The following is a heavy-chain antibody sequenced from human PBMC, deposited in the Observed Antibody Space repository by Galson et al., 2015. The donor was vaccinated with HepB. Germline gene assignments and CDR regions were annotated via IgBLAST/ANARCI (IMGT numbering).Heavy chain of an antibody. CDR2: INPSGGST. CDR3: ALVNHDFWSGYSY. CDR1: GYTFTSYY. Sequence: SVKVSCKASGYTFTSYYMHWVRQAPGQGLEWMGIINPSGGSTSYAQKFQGRVTMTRDTSTSTVYIELSSLRSEDTAVYYCALVNHDFWSGYSYWGQGTLVTVSS. V-gene: IGHV1-46*01. J-gene: IGHJ4*02. D-gene: IGHD3-3*01.